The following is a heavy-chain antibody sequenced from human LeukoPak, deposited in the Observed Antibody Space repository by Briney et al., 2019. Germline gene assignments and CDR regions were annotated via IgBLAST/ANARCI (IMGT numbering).Heavy chain of an antibody. V-gene: IGHV3-30-3*01. J-gene: IGHJ4*02. CDR1: GFTFSSYA. Sequence: GRSLRLSCAASGFTFSSYAMHWVRQAPGKGLEWVAVISYDGSNKYYADSVKGRFTISRDNSKNTLYLQMNSLRAEDTAVYYCARAHSSGWYDVSLCGYYFDYWGQGTLVTVSS. CDR2: ISYDGSNK. CDR3: ARAHSSGWYDVSLCGYYFDY. D-gene: IGHD6-19*01.